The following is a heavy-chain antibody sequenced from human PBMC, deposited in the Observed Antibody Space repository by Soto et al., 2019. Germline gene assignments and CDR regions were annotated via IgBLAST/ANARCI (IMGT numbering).Heavy chain of an antibody. Sequence: QVQLVQSGAEVKKPGSSVKVSCKASGGTFSSYAISWVRQAPGQGLEWMGGIIPIFGTANYAQKFQGRVTITADESTSTAYMEPSSLRSEDTAVYYCASRYFDWLQYGYYFDYWGQGTLVTVSS. D-gene: IGHD3-9*01. CDR2: IIPIFGTA. CDR1: GGTFSSYA. J-gene: IGHJ4*02. V-gene: IGHV1-69*12. CDR3: ASRYFDWLQYGYYFDY.